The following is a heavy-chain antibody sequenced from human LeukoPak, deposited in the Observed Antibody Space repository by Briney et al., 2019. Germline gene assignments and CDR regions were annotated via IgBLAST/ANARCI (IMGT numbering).Heavy chain of an antibody. CDR3: AKDLEGYYGSGSYYNSNDY. CDR1: GYTFTSYG. CDR2: ISAYNGNT. Sequence: ASVKVSCKASGYTFTSYGISWLRQAPGQGLEWMGWISAYNGNTNYAQKLQGRDTMTTDTSTSTAYMELRSLRSDDTAVYYCAKDLEGYYGSGSYYNSNDYWGQGTLVTVSS. J-gene: IGHJ4*02. D-gene: IGHD3-10*01. V-gene: IGHV1-18*01.